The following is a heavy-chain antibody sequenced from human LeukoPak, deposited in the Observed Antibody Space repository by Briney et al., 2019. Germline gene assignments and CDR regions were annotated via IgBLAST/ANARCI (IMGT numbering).Heavy chain of an antibody. Sequence: PSETLSLTCAVSGGSISSYYWNWIRQPPGKGLEWIGYIYYSGSTNYNPSLKSRVTISVDTSENQFSLKLSSVTAADTAVYYCARSPYSSSWYHVDYWGQGTLVTVSS. CDR1: GGSISSYY. CDR3: ARSPYSSSWYHVDY. D-gene: IGHD6-13*01. CDR2: IYYSGST. J-gene: IGHJ4*02. V-gene: IGHV4-59*01.